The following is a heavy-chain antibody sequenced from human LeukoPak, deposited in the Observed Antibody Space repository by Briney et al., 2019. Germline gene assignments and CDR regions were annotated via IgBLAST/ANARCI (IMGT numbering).Heavy chain of an antibody. V-gene: IGHV3-23*01. CDR2: ISGRGGST. D-gene: IGHD3-3*01. J-gene: IGHJ4*02. Sequence: GGSLRLSCAASGFTFSSYAMSWVRQAPGKGLEWVSAISGRGGSTYYADSVKGRFTISRDNSKNTLYLQMNSLRAEDTAVYYCAKDPFFGVVIIYYFDYWGQGTLVTVSS. CDR3: AKDPFFGVVIIYYFDY. CDR1: GFTFSSYA.